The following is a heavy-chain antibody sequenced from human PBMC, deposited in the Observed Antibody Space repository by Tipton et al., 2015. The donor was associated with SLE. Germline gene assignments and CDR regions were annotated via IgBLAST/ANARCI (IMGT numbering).Heavy chain of an antibody. CDR3: AKGPDENSNYFDY. J-gene: IGHJ4*02. CDR2: IYGGGWT. Sequence: SLRLSCAASGFTLSNYAMTWVRQAPGKGLEWVSVIYGGGWTYHAGSVKGRFTVSRDSSNNTLFLQMNSLRPDDTAVYYCAKGPDENSNYFDYWGQGTLVTVSS. D-gene: IGHD4-11*01. V-gene: IGHV3-23*03. CDR1: GFTLSNYA.